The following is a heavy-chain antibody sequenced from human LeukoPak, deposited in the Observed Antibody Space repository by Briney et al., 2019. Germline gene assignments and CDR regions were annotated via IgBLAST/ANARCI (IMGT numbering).Heavy chain of an antibody. CDR2: IWYDGTNK. V-gene: IGHV3-33*01. D-gene: IGHD3-9*01. J-gene: IGHJ4*02. CDR1: GFTFSNYG. CDR3: ARGPHPIILTGPADF. Sequence: PGRSLRLSCAASGFTFSNYGMHWVRQAPGKGLEWAAVIWYDGTNKYYADSVKGRFTISRDNSKNTLYLQMNSLRAEDTAVYYCARGPHPIILTGPADFWGQGTLVTVSS.